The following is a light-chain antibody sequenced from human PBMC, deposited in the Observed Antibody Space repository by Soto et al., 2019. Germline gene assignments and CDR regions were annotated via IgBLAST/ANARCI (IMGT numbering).Light chain of an antibody. Sequence: DIQMIQSPSTLSASVGHTDTITRRASQRINGWLAWHQQKPGKAHKLLIYDVSALKIGVPSRLSGSGSGTEFTLTISSLQPDDFATYYCKHYNSYSEAVGHGTEVAIK. CDR3: KHYNSYSEA. CDR1: QRINGW. J-gene: IGKJ1*01. V-gene: IGKV1-5*01. CDR2: DVS.